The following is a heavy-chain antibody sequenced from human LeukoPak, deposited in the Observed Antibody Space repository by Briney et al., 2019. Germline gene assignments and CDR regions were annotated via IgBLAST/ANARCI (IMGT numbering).Heavy chain of an antibody. CDR1: GFTLSSYG. V-gene: IGHV3-23*01. CDR3: ASILLWYVYDY. Sequence: GGTLRLSCAASGFTLSSYGMSWVRQAPGEGLEWVSAISDSGGGTYYTDSVKGRFTISRDNSKNTLYLQMNSLRAEDTAVYYCASILLWYVYDYWGQGTLVTVSS. CDR2: ISDSGGGT. D-gene: IGHD3-10*01. J-gene: IGHJ4*02.